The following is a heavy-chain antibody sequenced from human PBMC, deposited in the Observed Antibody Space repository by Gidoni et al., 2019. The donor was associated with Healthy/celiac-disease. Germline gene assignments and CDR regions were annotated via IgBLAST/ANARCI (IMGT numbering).Heavy chain of an antibody. Sequence: QVQLVQSGAEVKKPGSSVKVSCKASGGTFSSYAISWVRQAPGQGLEWMGGIIPIFCTANYAQKFQGRVTITADESTSTAYMELSSLRSEDTAVYYCARDPPYCTNGVCYYYYGMDVWGQGTTVTVSS. CDR1: GGTFSSYA. D-gene: IGHD2-8*01. CDR3: ARDPPYCTNGVCYYYYGMDV. V-gene: IGHV1-69*01. CDR2: IIPIFCTA. J-gene: IGHJ6*02.